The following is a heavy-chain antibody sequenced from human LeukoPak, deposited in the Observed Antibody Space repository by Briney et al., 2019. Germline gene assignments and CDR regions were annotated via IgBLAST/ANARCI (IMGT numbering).Heavy chain of an antibody. CDR3: AREIVAATHDY. D-gene: IGHD1-26*01. J-gene: IGHJ4*02. CDR1: GFSLTRGYY. CDR2: IFNTGST. V-gene: IGHV4-38-2*02. Sequence: PSETLSLTRTLSGFSLTRGYYWTWTRQPPGKGLGWCGRIFNTGSTYYNPSLKSRVTISADTSKNQFSLNLTSATAPATALYYFAREIVAATHDYWGQGALVTVSS.